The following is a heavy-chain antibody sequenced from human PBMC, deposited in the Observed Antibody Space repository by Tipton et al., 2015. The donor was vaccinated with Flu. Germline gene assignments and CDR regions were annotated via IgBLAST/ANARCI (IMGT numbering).Heavy chain of an antibody. CDR1: GFTFSDYW. V-gene: IGHV3-7*01. CDR3: ARFAGGP. D-gene: IGHD3-16*01. Sequence: SLRLSCAASGFTFSDYWMIWVRQAPGKGLEWVANIKGDGSEKYYVDSVKGRFTISRDNARNSLYLQMNSLRAEDTAVYHCARFAGGPWGQGTLVTVSS. CDR2: IKGDGSEK. J-gene: IGHJ5*02.